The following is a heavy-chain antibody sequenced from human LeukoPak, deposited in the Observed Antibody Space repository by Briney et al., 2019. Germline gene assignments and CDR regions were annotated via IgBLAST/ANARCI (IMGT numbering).Heavy chain of an antibody. Sequence: GASVKVSCKASGYTFTSYYMHWVRQAPGQGLEWMGIINPSGGSTSYAQKFQGRVTMTRDTSTSTVYMELSSLRSEVTAVYYCASSIRDSSSWYGGDSSGPGDYWGQGTLVTVSS. D-gene: IGHD6-13*01. CDR3: ASSIRDSSSWYGGDSSGPGDY. J-gene: IGHJ4*02. CDR2: INPSGGST. V-gene: IGHV1-46*01. CDR1: GYTFTSYY.